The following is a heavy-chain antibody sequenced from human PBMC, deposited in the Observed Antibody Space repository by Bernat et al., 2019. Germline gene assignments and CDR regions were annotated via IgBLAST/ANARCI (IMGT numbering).Heavy chain of an antibody. CDR3: TTEGYSSTRCSSPTAFDI. Sequence: EVQLLESGGGLVQPGGSLRLSCAASGFTFSNYAMSWVRQAPGTGLEWVGRIKSKADGGTTDYAAPVKGRFNISRDDSKNILYLQMNSLKTENTAVYYCTTEGYSSTRCSSPTAFDIWGGGTMVTVSS. V-gene: IGHV3-15*01. CDR2: IKSKADGGTT. D-gene: IGHD2-2*01. J-gene: IGHJ3*02. CDR1: GFTFSNYA.